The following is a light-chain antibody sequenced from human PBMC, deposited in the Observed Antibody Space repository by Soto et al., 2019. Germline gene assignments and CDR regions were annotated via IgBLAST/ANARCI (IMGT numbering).Light chain of an antibody. CDR1: QSTGVY. V-gene: IGKV1-39*01. Sequence: DIQMTQSPSSLSASVGDRVIITCRASQSTGVYLNWYQHKPGKASKLLIYAASSLQSGVPSRFSGSGYGTDFTLTISSLQPEDFATYYCQQSDSTPYTFGQGTKLYVK. CDR3: QQSDSTPYT. CDR2: AAS. J-gene: IGKJ2*01.